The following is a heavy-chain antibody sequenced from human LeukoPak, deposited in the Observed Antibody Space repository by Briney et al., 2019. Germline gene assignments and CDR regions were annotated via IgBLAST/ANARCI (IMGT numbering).Heavy chain of an antibody. CDR3: AKDRSVHSSGWPTPFDY. CDR2: ISGSGGST. CDR1: GFTFSSYA. D-gene: IGHD6-19*01. Sequence: AGGSLRLSCAASGFTFSSYATSWVRQAPGKGLEWVLAISGSGGSTYYADSGKGRFTISRDNSKNTLYLQMNSLRAEDTAVYYCAKDRSVHSSGWPTPFDYWGQGTLVTVSS. V-gene: IGHV3-23*01. J-gene: IGHJ4*02.